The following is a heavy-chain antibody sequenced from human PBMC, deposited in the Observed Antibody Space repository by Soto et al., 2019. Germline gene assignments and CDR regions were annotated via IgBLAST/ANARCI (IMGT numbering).Heavy chain of an antibody. Sequence: QVQLEQSGAEVKKPGASVKVSCKASGYNFRDYRITWVRQAPGQGLEWMGWIGVFSGNTDYDQKFQDRVAMTTDTSTTTAYLELRSLRSDDTAVYYCARVEYGGLIYVDTWGQGTLVTVSS. CDR1: GYNFRDYR. CDR3: ARVEYGGLIYVDT. D-gene: IGHD5-12*01. CDR2: IGVFSGNT. J-gene: IGHJ4*02. V-gene: IGHV1-18*01.